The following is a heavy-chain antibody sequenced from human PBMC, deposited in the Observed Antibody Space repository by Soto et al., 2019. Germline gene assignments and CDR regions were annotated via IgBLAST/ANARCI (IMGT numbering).Heavy chain of an antibody. CDR1: GGTFSSYA. CDR2: IIPIFGTA. V-gene: IGHV1-69*06. J-gene: IGHJ6*02. Sequence: GASVKVSCKASGGTFSSYAISWVRQAPGQGLEWMGGIIPIFGTANYAQKFQGRVTITADKSTSTAYMELSSLRSEDTAVYYCARDNPPSIATPGGYYGMDVWGQGTTVTVSS. D-gene: IGHD6-6*01. CDR3: ARDNPPSIATPGGYYGMDV.